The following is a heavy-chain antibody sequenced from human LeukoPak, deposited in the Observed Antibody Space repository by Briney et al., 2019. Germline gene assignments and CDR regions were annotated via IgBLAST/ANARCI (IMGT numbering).Heavy chain of an antibody. CDR2: IYPYTGNT. CDR3: ARGGQQLVWFDS. D-gene: IGHD6-13*01. CDR1: GYTFINYG. V-gene: IGHV1-18*01. J-gene: IGHJ5*01. Sequence: ASAKVSCKASGYTFINYGISWVRQAPGQGLEWMGRIYPYTGNTNYAQMVQGRVTTTTDTSTGTAYMELTSLTSDDTAVYYCARGGQQLVWFDSWGQGTLVTVSS.